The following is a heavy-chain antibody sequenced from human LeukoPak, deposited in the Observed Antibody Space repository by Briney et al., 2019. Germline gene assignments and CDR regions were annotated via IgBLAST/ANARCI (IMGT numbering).Heavy chain of an antibody. CDR1: GGSISSYY. CDR3: ARRWYYGSGSYYNVRHWFDP. J-gene: IGHJ5*02. D-gene: IGHD3-10*01. Sequence: SETLSLTCTVSGGSISSYYWNWIRQTPGKGLEWIGYIYYSGSTNYNPSLKSRVTISVDTSKNQFSLKLSSVTAADTAVYYCARRWYYGSGSYYNVRHWFDPWGQGTLVTVSS. V-gene: IGHV4-59*12. CDR2: IYYSGST.